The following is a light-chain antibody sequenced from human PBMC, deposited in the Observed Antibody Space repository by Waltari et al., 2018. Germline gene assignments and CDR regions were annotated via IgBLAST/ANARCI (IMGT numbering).Light chain of an antibody. CDR2: DTS. CDR1: QSVSNY. J-gene: IGKJ4*01. V-gene: IGKV3-11*01. CDR3: QQRAKWPLT. Sequence: EIVLTQSPAKLSLSPGERATLSCRTSQSVSNYLAWYQQKPGQAPTLLIYDTSNRAPVIPASFSCSGSGTDFTLTITSLEPGDSAIYYCQQRAKWPLTFGGGTRVETK.